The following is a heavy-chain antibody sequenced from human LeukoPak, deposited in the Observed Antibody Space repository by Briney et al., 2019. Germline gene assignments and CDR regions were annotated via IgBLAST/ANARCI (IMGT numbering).Heavy chain of an antibody. D-gene: IGHD4-17*01. CDR1: GFTFSSAW. CDR2: IKSKTDGGTT. J-gene: IGHJ4*02. CDR3: TTAFSDDYGDYDDY. V-gene: IGHV3-15*01. Sequence: GGSLRLSCAASGFTFSSAWMSWVRQAPGKGLEWVGRIKSKTDGGTTDYAAPVKGRFTISRDDSKNTPYLQMNSLKTEDTAVYYCTTAFSDDYGDYDDYWGRGTLVTVSS.